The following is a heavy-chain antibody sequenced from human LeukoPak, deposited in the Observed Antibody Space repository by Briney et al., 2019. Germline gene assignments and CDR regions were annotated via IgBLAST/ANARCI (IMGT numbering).Heavy chain of an antibody. Sequence: SETLSLTCAVYGGSFSGYYWSWIRQPPGKGLEWIGEINHSGSTNYNPSLKSRVTISVDTSKNQFSLKLSSVTAADTAVYYCAILQYSSSWSQGFDPWGQGTLVTVSS. J-gene: IGHJ5*02. CDR3: AILQYSSSWSQGFDP. D-gene: IGHD6-13*01. CDR2: INHSGST. CDR1: GGSFSGYY. V-gene: IGHV4-34*01.